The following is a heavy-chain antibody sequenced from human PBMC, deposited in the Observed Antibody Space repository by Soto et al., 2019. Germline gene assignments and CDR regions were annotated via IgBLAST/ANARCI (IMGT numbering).Heavy chain of an antibody. J-gene: IGHJ5*02. CDR2: INHSGST. D-gene: IGHD3-10*01. V-gene: IGHV4-34*01. CDR3: ARKSRSAYYYGSGTYNWFDP. Sequence: QVQLQQWGAGLLKPSETLSLTCAVYGGSFSGYYWSWIRQPPGKGLEWIGEINHSGSTNYNPSLKSRVTISVDTSKNQFSLKLSSVTAADTAVYYCARKSRSAYYYGSGTYNWFDPWGQGTLVTVSS. CDR1: GGSFSGYY.